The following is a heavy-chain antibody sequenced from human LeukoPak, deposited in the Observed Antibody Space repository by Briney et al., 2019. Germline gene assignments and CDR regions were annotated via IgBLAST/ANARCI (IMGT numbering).Heavy chain of an antibody. V-gene: IGHV1-18*01. CDR1: LYTFTNFA. D-gene: IGHD3-3*01. J-gene: IGHJ6*03. CDR3: ARGRIPARLRELGVVTDRHYYMDV. CDR2: INPYNGNT. Sequence: ASVKVSCKASLYTFTNFAISWVRQAPGQGLEWMGWINPYNGNTKYALKVQGRVTMTTDTSTSTAYMELRSLSPDDTAVFYCARGRIPARLRELGVVTDRHYYMDVWGKGTTVTVSS.